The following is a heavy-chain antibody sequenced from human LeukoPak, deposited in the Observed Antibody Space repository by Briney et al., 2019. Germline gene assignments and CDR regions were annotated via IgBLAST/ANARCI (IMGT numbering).Heavy chain of an antibody. CDR2: IRYDGSNK. J-gene: IGHJ4*02. Sequence: GGPLRPSCAASGFTFSSYGMHWVRQAPGKGLEWVAFIRYDGSNKYYADSVKGRFTISRDNSKNTLYLQMNSLRAEDTAVYYCAKDRGLGLTGDEAGDYWGQGTPVTVSS. CDR1: GFTFSSYG. CDR3: AKDRGLGLTGDEAGDY. D-gene: IGHD7-27*01. V-gene: IGHV3-30*02.